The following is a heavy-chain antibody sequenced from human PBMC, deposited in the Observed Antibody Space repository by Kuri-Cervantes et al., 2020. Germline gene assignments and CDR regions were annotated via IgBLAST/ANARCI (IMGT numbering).Heavy chain of an antibody. Sequence: ASVKVSCKASGYTFTGYYMHWVRQAPGQGLEWMGGINPNSGGTNYAQKFQGRVTMTRDTSISTAYMELSRLRSDDTAVYYCARDILWFGELLTYYYGMDVWGQGTTVTVSS. V-gene: IGHV1-2*02. CDR1: GYTFTGYY. J-gene: IGHJ6*02. D-gene: IGHD3-10*01. CDR3: ARDILWFGELLTYYYGMDV. CDR2: INPNSGGT.